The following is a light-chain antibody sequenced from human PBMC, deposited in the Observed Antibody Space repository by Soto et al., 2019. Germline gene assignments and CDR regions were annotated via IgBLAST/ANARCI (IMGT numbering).Light chain of an antibody. CDR2: AAS. CDR3: QQSHSTPVT. CDR1: QSIASY. J-gene: IGKJ4*01. Sequence: DIQITQPPSSLSASVGDRVTITCRASQSIASYLNWYQKKPGKAPNLLIYAASNLESGVTSRISGSGSGTDFTLTIASLQPEDFATYYCQQSHSTPVTFCGGTKVDIK. V-gene: IGKV1-39*01.